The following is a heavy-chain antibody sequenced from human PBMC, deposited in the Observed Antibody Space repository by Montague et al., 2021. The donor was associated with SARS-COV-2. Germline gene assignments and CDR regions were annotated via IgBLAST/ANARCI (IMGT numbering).Heavy chain of an antibody. D-gene: IGHD5-12*01. CDR2: IYYSGSS. V-gene: IGHV4-61*01. Sequence: SETLSLTCTVSGASVSSGSHYWIWIRQPPGKGLEFIGYIYYSGSSKYNPSLKSRVTISVDTSKNQFSLKLTSVTAADTAVYYCARAHSGSWAHLDNWGQGSLVTVSS. CDR3: ARAHSGSWAHLDN. CDR1: GASVSSGSHY. J-gene: IGHJ4*02.